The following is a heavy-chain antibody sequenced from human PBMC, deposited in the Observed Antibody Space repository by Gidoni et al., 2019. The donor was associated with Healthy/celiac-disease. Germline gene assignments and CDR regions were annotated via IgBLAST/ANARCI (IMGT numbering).Heavy chain of an antibody. CDR2: IYYSGST. CDR1: GCSISSYY. Sequence: QVQLQESGPGLVKPSETLSLPCTASGCSISSYYRIWIRQPPGKGLEWIGYIYYSGSTNYSPTLKSRVTISVDTSKNQFSLKLSSVTAADTAVYYCAIGGGYCSSTSCWEYYGMDVWGQGTTVTVSS. J-gene: IGHJ6*02. CDR3: AIGGGYCSSTSCWEYYGMDV. V-gene: IGHV4-59*08. D-gene: IGHD2-2*01.